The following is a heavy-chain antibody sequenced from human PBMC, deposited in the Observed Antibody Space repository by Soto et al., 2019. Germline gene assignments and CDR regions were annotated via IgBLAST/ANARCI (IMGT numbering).Heavy chain of an antibody. CDR2: INSDGSRI. Sequence: EVQLVESGGGLVQPGGSLRLSCAASGFTFSNYWIHWVRQAPGKGLVWVSRINSDGSRINYADSVRGRFTISRDNAMNTLYLHVNSLGAEDTAVYYCARGASGRYYMDVWGKGTTVTVSS. J-gene: IGHJ6*03. D-gene: IGHD3-10*01. CDR3: ARGASGRYYMDV. V-gene: IGHV3-74*01. CDR1: GFTFSNYW.